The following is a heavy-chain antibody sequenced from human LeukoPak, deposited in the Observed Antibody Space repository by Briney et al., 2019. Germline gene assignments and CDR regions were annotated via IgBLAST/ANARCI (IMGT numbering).Heavy chain of an antibody. CDR2: IYYTGGT. Sequence: SETLSLTCTVSGGSISTYYWSWIRQPPGKGLEWIGYIYYTGGTNYNPSLKSRVSISVDTSKNQFSLKLTSVTAADTAVYYCARRRLLDYYYGMDVWGQGTTVTVSS. CDR3: ARRRLLDYYYGMDV. J-gene: IGHJ6*02. D-gene: IGHD4-17*01. V-gene: IGHV4-59*08. CDR1: GGSISTYY.